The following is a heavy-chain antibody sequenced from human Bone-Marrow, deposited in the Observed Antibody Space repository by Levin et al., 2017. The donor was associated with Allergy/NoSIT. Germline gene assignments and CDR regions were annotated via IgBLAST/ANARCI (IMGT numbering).Heavy chain of an antibody. CDR3: ARDAGGLTYFDS. CDR2: IWNDGAKK. J-gene: IGHJ4*02. D-gene: IGHD2-21*01. Sequence: SCAASGFIFTNYPMHWVRQAPGEGLEWVAMIWNDGAKKYYADSVKGRFNISRDNSKDTLYLQISSLRVDDTAVYSCARDAGGLTYFDSWGQGTLVTVSS. CDR1: GFIFTNYP. V-gene: IGHV3-30-3*01.